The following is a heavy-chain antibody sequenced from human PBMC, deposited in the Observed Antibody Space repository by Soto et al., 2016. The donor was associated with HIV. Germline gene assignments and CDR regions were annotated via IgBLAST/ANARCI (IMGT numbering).Heavy chain of an antibody. J-gene: IGHJ4*02. Sequence: EVQLLESGGGLVQPGGSLRLSCTVSGFTFSSAAMSWVRQAPGKGLEWVSAISISGDRTYYIDSVEGRFTVSRDNSRSTVYLEMHSLRGEDTAVYYCAKEETPNDYWGPGEPWSSSPQ. V-gene: IGHV3-23*01. CDR3: AKEETPNDY. CDR2: ISISGDRT. CDR1: GFTFSSAA.